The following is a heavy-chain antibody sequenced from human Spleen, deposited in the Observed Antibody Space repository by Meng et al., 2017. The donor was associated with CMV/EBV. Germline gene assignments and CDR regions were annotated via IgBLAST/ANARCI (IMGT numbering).Heavy chain of an antibody. CDR1: GGTFDDYA. CDR2: IIPLFGTA. V-gene: IGHV1-69*13. CDR3: VRASFSGSYSADY. D-gene: IGHD1-26*01. Sequence: SVKVSCKVSGGTFDDYATSWVRQAPGQGLEWMGGIIPLFGTATYAQKFQGRVTITADESTNTAFLEVGSLTSEDTAFYYCVRASFSGSYSADYWGQGTLVTVSS. J-gene: IGHJ4*02.